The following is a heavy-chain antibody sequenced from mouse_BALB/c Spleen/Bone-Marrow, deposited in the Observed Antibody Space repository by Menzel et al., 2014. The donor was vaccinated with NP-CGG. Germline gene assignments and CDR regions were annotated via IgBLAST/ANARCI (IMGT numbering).Heavy chain of an antibody. CDR3: ARFPMDY. CDR1: GFTFTDYY. CDR2: IRNKAYGYTT. V-gene: IGHV7-3*02. J-gene: IGHJ4*01. Sequence: EVNGVESGGGLVQPGGSLRLSCTTSGFTFTDYYMSWVRQPPGKALEWLAFIRNKAYGYTTEYSASVRGRFAISRDNSQSILYLQMNTLRAEDSATYYCARFPMDYLGQGTSVTVSS.